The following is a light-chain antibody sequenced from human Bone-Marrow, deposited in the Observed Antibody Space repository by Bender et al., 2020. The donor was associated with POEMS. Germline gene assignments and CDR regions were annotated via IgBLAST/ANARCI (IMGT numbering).Light chain of an antibody. Sequence: QSALTQPASVSGSPGQPITISCTGTTSGFGIYDLVSWYQQYPGKVPKLILYETSKRPSGVPDRFSGSKSGNTASLTVSGLQAEDEADYYCSSYAGSNNLVFGGGTKLTVL. CDR2: ETS. V-gene: IGLV2-8*01. J-gene: IGLJ3*02. CDR3: SSYAGSNNLV. CDR1: TSGFGIYDL.